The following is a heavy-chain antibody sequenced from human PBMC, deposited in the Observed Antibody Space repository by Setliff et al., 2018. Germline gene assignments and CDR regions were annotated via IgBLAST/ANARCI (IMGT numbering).Heavy chain of an antibody. CDR3: ARAPSVELVTIRTNSWFTY. V-gene: IGHV1-18*04. CDR1: GYTFTSYY. J-gene: IGHJ4*02. CDR2: ISVYNVDT. Sequence: GASVKVSCKASGYTFTSYYMHWVRQAPGQGLEWVGWISVYNVDTNYAQKFQGRVTLTTDTSTSTAYMELRSLTSDDSAFYYCARAPSVELVTIRTNSWFTYWGQGTLVTVSS. D-gene: IGHD5-18*01.